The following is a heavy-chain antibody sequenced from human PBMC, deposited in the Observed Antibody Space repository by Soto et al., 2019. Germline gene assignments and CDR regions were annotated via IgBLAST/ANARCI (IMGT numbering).Heavy chain of an antibody. J-gene: IGHJ4*02. CDR3: ARGKRITIFGVDIMLGNYFDY. CDR1: GFTFSSYW. D-gene: IGHD3-3*01. Sequence: EVQLVESGGGLVQPGGSLRLSCAASGFTFSSYWMHWVRQAPGKGLVWVSRINSDGSSTSYADSVKGRFTISRDNAKNPLYLRMNSLRAEDTAVYYCARGKRITIFGVDIMLGNYFDYWGQGTLVTVSS. CDR2: INSDGSST. V-gene: IGHV3-74*01.